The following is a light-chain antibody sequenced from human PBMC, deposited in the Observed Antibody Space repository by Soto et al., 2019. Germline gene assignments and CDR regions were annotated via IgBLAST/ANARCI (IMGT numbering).Light chain of an antibody. CDR3: QQYENLPT. J-gene: IGKJ5*01. CDR2: DAS. V-gene: IGKV1-33*01. CDR1: QNINNY. Sequence: DIQMTESPSSVSLSVGDIVTITCRASQNINNYLNWYQQKPGRAPKLLIYDASNLEAGVPSRFRGSGSGTDFTFTISRLQPEDIATYYCQQYENLPTFDQGTRLEIK.